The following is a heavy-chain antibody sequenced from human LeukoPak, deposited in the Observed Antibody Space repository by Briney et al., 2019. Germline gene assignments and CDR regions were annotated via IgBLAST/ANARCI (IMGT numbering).Heavy chain of an antibody. CDR1: GGSLSGHY. CDR3: ARGGPLTYDIVVVVAATHMFDY. J-gene: IGHJ4*02. D-gene: IGHD2-15*01. V-gene: IGHV4-34*01. CDR2: INHSGST. Sequence: SETLSLTCAAYGGSLSGHYWSWIRQPPGKGLEWIGEINHSGSTNYNPSLKSRVTISVDTSKNQFSLKLNSVTAADTAVYYCARGGPLTYDIVVVVAATHMFDYWGQGTLVTVSS.